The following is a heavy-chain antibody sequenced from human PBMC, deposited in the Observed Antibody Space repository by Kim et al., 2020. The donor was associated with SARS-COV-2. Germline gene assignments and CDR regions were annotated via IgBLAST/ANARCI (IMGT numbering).Heavy chain of an antibody. V-gene: IGHV3-33*01. CDR3: ARDRQFGWILNGYYIGGLVY. CDR2: IWYDGSNK. D-gene: IGHD3-9*01. Sequence: GGSLRLSCAASGFTFSSYGMHWVRQAPGKGLEWVAVIWYDGSNKYYADSVKGRFTISRDNSKNTLYLQMNSLRAEDTAVYYCARDRQFGWILNGYYIGGLVYWGQGTLDAVSP. J-gene: IGHJ4*02. CDR1: GFTFSSYG.